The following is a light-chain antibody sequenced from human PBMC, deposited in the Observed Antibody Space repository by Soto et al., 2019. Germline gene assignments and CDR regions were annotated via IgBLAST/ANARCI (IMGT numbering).Light chain of an antibody. CDR3: QQGYSFPLT. Sequence: DIQMTQSPSSVSASIGDRVTITCRASQGIARWLAWYQQKPGKAPKVLISVVPSLQSGVPSRFSGSASGSDFTLTIASLQPEDFATYYCQQGYSFPLTFGGGTKVEIK. V-gene: IGKV1-12*01. CDR2: VVP. J-gene: IGKJ4*01. CDR1: QGIARW.